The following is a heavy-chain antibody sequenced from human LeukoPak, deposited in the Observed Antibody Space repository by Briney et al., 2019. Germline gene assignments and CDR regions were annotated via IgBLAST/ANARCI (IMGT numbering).Heavy chain of an antibody. V-gene: IGHV5-51*01. CDR2: IYPGDSDT. J-gene: IGHJ4*02. CDR1: GYSFTIYW. CDR3: ARRTCSSNNCYIDY. Sequence: GESLKISCKGSGYSFTIYWIGWVRQMPGKGLEWMGIIYPGDSDTRYSPSFEGQVTISADKSIGTAYLQWSSLKASDTAIYYCARRTCSSNNCYIDYWGQGTLVTVSS. D-gene: IGHD2-2*01.